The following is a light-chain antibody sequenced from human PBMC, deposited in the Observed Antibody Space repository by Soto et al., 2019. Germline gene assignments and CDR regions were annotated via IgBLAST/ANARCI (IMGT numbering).Light chain of an antibody. J-gene: IGLJ2*01. Sequence: QSVLTQPPSASGTPGQRVTISCSGSSSNIGSNYVYWYQQHPGTAPKLLIYSNNQPPSGVPDRFSGSKSGTSASLAISGLRSEDEADYYCAAWDDSLSVVFGGGTKLTVL. CDR3: AAWDDSLSVV. CDR1: SSNIGSNY. V-gene: IGLV1-47*02. CDR2: SNN.